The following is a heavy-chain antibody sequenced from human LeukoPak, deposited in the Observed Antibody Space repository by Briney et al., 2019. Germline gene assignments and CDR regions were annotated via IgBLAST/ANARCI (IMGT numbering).Heavy chain of an antibody. CDR2: MSYDGSNK. CDR1: GFTFSSYG. V-gene: IGHV3-30*18. D-gene: IGHD6-25*01. Sequence: PGGSLRLSCAASGFTFSSYGMHWVRQAPGKGLEWVAVMSYDGSNKYYADSVKGRFTISRDNSKNTLYLQMNSLRAEDTAVYYCAKDRGGSGWYFDYWGQGTLVTVSS. J-gene: IGHJ4*02. CDR3: AKDRGGSGWYFDY.